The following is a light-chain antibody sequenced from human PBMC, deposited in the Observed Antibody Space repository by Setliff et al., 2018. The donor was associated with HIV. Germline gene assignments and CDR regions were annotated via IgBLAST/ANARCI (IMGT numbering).Light chain of an antibody. CDR3: SSYTSSTPLYV. CDR1: SSDVGGYNY. CDR2: AVS. V-gene: IGLV2-14*03. J-gene: IGLJ1*01. Sequence: SALTQPASVSGSPGQSITISCTGSSSDVGGYNYVSWYQQHPGKAPKLMIYAVSNRPSGVSNRFSGSKSGNTASLTISGLQAEDEADYYCSSYTSSTPLYVFGTGTKVT.